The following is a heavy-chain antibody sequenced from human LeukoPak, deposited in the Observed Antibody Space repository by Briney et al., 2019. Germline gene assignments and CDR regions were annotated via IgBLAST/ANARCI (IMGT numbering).Heavy chain of an antibody. J-gene: IGHJ6*02. CDR2: TYYRSKWYN. V-gene: IGHV6-1*01. CDR1: GDSVSSNSAA. D-gene: IGHD3-10*01. CDR3: AREYGSGSYYLRAKVTHYYYYGRDV. Sequence: SQTLSLTCAISGDSVSSNSAAWNWIRQSPSRGLEWLGRTYYRSKWYNDYAVSVKSRITINPDTSKNQFSLQLNSVTPEDTAVYYCAREYGSGSYYLRAKVTHYYYYGRDVGGQGPTLTVPS.